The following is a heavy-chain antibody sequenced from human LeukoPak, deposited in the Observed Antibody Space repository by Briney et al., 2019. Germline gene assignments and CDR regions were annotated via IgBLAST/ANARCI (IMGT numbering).Heavy chain of an antibody. D-gene: IGHD1/OR15-1a*01. CDR1: GFTFSRYA. CDR2: ISGSGGST. Sequence: GGSLRLSCAASGFTFSRYAMSWVRQAPGKGLEWVSAISGSGGSTYYADSVKGRFTISRDNSKNTLYLQMNSLRAEDTAVYYCAKRSWSNRGFDYWGQGTLVTVSS. J-gene: IGHJ4*02. V-gene: IGHV3-23*01. CDR3: AKRSWSNRGFDY.